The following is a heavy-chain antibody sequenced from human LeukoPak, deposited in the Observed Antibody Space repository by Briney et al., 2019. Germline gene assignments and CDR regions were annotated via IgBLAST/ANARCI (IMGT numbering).Heavy chain of an antibody. D-gene: IGHD4-23*01. CDR1: GGSISSYY. Sequence: PSETLSLTCTVSGGSISSYYWSWLRQPPGKGLEWMGYIYYSGSTNYNPSLKSRVTISVDTSKNQFSLKLSSVTAADTAVYYCARVGNDYGGNSGDAFDYWGQGTLVTVSS. CDR2: IYYSGST. J-gene: IGHJ4*02. CDR3: ARVGNDYGGNSGDAFDY. V-gene: IGHV4-59*01.